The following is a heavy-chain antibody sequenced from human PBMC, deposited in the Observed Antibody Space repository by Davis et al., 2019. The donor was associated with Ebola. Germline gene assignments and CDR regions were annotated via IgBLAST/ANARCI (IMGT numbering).Heavy chain of an antibody. V-gene: IGHV3-30*04. CDR3: AKGSAADD. CDR2: ISYDGSNK. J-gene: IGHJ4*02. CDR1: GFTFSSYA. D-gene: IGHD6-13*01. Sequence: GESLRLSCAASGFTFSSYAMHWVRQAPGKGLEWVAVISYDGSNKYYADSVKGRFTISRDNSKNTLYLQMNSLRAEDTAVYYCAKGSAADDWGQGTLVTVSS.